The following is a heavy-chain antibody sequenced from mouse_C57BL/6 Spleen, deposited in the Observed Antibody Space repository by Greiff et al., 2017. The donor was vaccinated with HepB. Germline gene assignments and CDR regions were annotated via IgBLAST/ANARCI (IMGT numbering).Heavy chain of an antibody. CDR3: TRAFRDIAGYFDY. Sequence: VQLQQSGAELVRPGASVTLSCKASGYTFTDYEMHWVKQTPVHGLEWIGAIDPETGGTAYNQKFKGKAILTADKSSSTADMELRSLTSEDSAVYYCTRAFRDIAGYFDYWGQGTTLTVSS. V-gene: IGHV1-15*01. J-gene: IGHJ2*01. CDR2: IDPETGGT. D-gene: IGHD3-3*01. CDR1: GYTFTDYE.